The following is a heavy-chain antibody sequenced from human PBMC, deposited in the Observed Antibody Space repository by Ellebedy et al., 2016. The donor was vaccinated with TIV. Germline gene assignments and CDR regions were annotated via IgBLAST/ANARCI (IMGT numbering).Heavy chain of an antibody. Sequence: PGGSLRLSCAASGFTFADYTMHWVRQTPGQGLEWVSLISGDGATTYYADSVKGRFTISRDNAKSSLFLQVSSLRDEDTAVYYCARDLDKSSGWYGGAAYWGQGTLVTVSS. CDR1: GFTFADYT. V-gene: IGHV3-43*01. J-gene: IGHJ4*02. CDR3: ARDLDKSSGWYGGAAY. CDR2: ISGDGATT. D-gene: IGHD6-19*01.